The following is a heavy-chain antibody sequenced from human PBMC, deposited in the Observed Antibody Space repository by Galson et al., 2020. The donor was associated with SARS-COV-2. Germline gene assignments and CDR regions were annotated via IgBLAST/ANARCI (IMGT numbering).Heavy chain of an antibody. Sequence: GESLKISCAASGFTFSSYAMHWVRQAPGKGLEWVAVISYDGSNKYYADSVKGRFTISRDNSKNTLYLQMNSLRAEDTAVYYCARDLLMVNPYFYYYGVDVWGQGATVTVS. CDR3: ARDLLMVNPYFYYYGVDV. CDR1: GFTFSSYA. J-gene: IGHJ6*02. D-gene: IGHD2-8*01. CDR2: ISYDGSNK. V-gene: IGHV3-30-3*01.